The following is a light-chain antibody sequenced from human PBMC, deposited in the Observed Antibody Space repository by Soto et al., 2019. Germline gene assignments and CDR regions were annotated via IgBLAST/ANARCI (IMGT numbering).Light chain of an antibody. V-gene: IGKV1-27*01. CDR1: RDIDNS. J-gene: IGKJ1*01. Sequence: DNQVTQSPPSLSASVGDRVTITCRASRDIDNSLAWYQQVPGKAPKLLIYAASTLQSGVPSRFRGSGSGTSFILTITSLQPEDVATYYCQKYNKAPWIFGQGTKVDIK. CDR3: QKYNKAPWI. CDR2: AAS.